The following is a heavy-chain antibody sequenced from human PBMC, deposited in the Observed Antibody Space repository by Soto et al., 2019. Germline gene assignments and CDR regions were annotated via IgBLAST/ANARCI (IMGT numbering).Heavy chain of an antibody. D-gene: IGHD3-16*02. V-gene: IGHV1-3*01. Sequence: ASVKVSWKASGYAFTSYAMHWVRQAPGQRLEWMGWINAGNGNTKYSQKFQGRVTITRDTSASTAYMELSSLRSEDTAVYYCARGVRLGELSLNAFDYWGQGTLVTVSS. CDR3: ARGVRLGELSLNAFDY. CDR1: GYAFTSYA. J-gene: IGHJ4*02. CDR2: INAGNGNT.